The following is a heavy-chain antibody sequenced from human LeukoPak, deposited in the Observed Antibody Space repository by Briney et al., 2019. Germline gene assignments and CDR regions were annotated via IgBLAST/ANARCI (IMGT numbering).Heavy chain of an antibody. V-gene: IGHV4-38-2*01. J-gene: IGHJ4*02. CDR1: GYSISSGYY. D-gene: IGHD6-13*01. Sequence: PSETLSLTCAVSGYSISSGYYWGWIRQPPGKGLEWIGSIYYSGSTYYNPSLKSRVTISVDTSKNQFSLKLSSVTAADTAVYYCARGTSSSWYGYWGQGTLVTVSS. CDR2: IYYSGST. CDR3: ARGTSSSWYGY.